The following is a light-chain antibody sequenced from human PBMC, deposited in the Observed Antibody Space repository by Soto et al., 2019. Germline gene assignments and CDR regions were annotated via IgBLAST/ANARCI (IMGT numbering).Light chain of an antibody. CDR3: SSYSISTAYL. CDR1: SGDVGGYDY. J-gene: IGLJ1*01. V-gene: IGLV2-14*01. CDR2: EVS. Sequence: QSVLTQPACVSGSPGQSITISCPGTSGDVGGYDYVSWYQLHPGKAPKLMIFEVSNRPSGVSYRFSGSKSGNTASLTISGLQAEDEADYFCSSYSISTAYLFGTGTKVTVL.